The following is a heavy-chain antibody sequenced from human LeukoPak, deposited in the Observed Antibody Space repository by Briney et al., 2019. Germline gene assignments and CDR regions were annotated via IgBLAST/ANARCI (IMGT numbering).Heavy chain of an antibody. CDR3: AGPNLDLAFDI. CDR2: IHYSGST. CDR1: DGSISRNNNY. J-gene: IGHJ3*02. Sequence: SETLSLTCTVSDGSISRNNNYWGWIRQPPGKGLEWIGSIHYSGSTYYNPSLRSRVTISVDTSKNQFSLKLSSVTATDTAVYFCAGPNLDLAFDIWGQGTMVTVAS. V-gene: IGHV4-39*01.